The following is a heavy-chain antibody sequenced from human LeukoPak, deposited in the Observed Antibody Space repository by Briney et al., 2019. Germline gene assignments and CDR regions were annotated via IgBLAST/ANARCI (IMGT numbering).Heavy chain of an antibody. V-gene: IGHV3-23*01. J-gene: IGHJ4*02. CDR1: GFTFSSYA. Sequence: PGGSLRLSCAASGFTFSSYAMSWVRQAPGKGLEWVSAVSGSGGSTYYADSVKGRFTISRDNSKNTLYLQMNSLRAEDTAVYYCAKGRSRAGSGGAFDYWGQGTPVTVSS. D-gene: IGHD3-10*01. CDR3: AKGRSRAGSGGAFDY. CDR2: VSGSGGST.